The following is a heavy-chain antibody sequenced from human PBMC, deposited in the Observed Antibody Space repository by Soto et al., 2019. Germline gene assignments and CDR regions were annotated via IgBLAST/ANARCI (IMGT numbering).Heavy chain of an antibody. CDR1: EFTFIGRS. D-gene: IGHD3-10*01. V-gene: IGHV3-74*01. Sequence: EVQLVESGGGLVQPGWSLRLSCAASEFTFIGRSVHWVRQAPGKGLVWVSGIDKVGTDSTYADSVKGRFTSSRDKAKNTVYLQMTSLRVEDTAVYYCARGWFGPDVWGKGTTVTVSS. J-gene: IGHJ6*03. CDR2: IDKVGTDS. CDR3: ARGWFGPDV.